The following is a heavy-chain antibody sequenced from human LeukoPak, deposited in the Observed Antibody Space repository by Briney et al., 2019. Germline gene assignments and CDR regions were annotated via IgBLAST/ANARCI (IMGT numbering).Heavy chain of an antibody. D-gene: IGHD3-22*01. CDR1: GYTFTSYY. J-gene: IGHJ3*02. CDR3: AREGDYEEDDAFDI. Sequence: ASVKVSCKASGYTFTSYYMHWVRQAPGQGLEWMGWINPNSGGTNYAQKFQGWVTMTRDTSISTAYMELSRLRSDDTAVYYCAREGDYEEDDAFDIWGQGTMVTVSS. V-gene: IGHV1-2*04. CDR2: INPNSGGT.